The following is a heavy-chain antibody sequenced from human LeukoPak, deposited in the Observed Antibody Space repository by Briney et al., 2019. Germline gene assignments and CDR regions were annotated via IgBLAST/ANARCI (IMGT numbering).Heavy chain of an antibody. CDR1: GGSFSGYY. D-gene: IGHD1-26*01. V-gene: IGHV4-34*01. CDR3: ARGVIVGATGIDY. Sequence: SSETLSLTCAVYGGSFSGYYWSWIRQPPGKGLEWIGEINHSGSTNYNPSLKSRVTISVDTSKNQFSLKLSPVTAADTAVYYCARGVIVGATGIDYWGQGTLVTVSS. CDR2: INHSGST. J-gene: IGHJ4*02.